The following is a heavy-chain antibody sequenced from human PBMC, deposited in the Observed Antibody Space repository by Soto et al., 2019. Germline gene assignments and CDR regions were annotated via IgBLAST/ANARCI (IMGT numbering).Heavy chain of an antibody. D-gene: IGHD2-21*02. CDR1: GFSISTTGVG. CDR3: VHANPVTAGGVY. Sequence: QITLKESGPTLVKPTQTLTITCTFSGFSISTTGVGVRWIRQPPGKALDWLALIYWDDDKRYSPSLKIRITITKATSKNQVVLTMTNMDPIDTVAYYCVHANPVTAGGVYGGQGTLVTVPS. CDR2: IYWDDDK. V-gene: IGHV2-5*02. J-gene: IGHJ4*02.